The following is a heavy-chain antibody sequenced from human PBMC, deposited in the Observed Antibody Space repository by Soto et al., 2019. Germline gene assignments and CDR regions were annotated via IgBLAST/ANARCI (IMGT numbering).Heavy chain of an antibody. D-gene: IGHD6-13*01. CDR1: EFTFSSYA. CDR2: ISGSGVST. CDR3: AKDRLKLAPHYFDY. V-gene: IGHV3-23*01. J-gene: IGHJ4*02. Sequence: EVQLLESGGGLVQPGGSLRLSCAASEFTFSSYAMTWVRQAPGKGLEWVSAISGSGVSTYYADSVKGRFTISRDNSNNTLYLQMNSLRAEDTAVYYCAKDRLKLAPHYFDYWGQGTLVTVSS.